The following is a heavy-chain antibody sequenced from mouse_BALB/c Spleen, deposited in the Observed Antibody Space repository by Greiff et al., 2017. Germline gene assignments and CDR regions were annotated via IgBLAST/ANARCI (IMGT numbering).Heavy chain of an antibody. V-gene: IGHV2-9*02. CDR3: ARAELGRAMDY. D-gene: IGHD4-1*01. CDR2: IWAGGST. Sequence: VKLVESGPGLVAPSQSLSITCTVSGFSLTSYGVHWVRQPPGKGLEWLGVIWAGGSTNYNSALMSRLSISKDNSKSQVFLKMNSLQTDDTAMYYCARAELGRAMDYWGQGTSVTVSS. J-gene: IGHJ4*01. CDR1: GFSLTSYG.